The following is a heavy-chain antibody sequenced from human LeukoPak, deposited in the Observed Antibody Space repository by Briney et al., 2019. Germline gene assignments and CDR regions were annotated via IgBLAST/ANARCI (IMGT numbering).Heavy chain of an antibody. CDR3: ARRKGSSSSPFDY. Sequence: SETLSLTCTVSGGSISSYYWSWIRQPPGKGLEWIGYIYYGGSTNYNPPLKSRVTISVDTSKNQFSLKLSSVTAAGTAVYYCARRKGSSSSPFDYWGQGTLVTVSS. J-gene: IGHJ4*02. V-gene: IGHV4-59*08. CDR1: GGSISSYY. D-gene: IGHD6-6*01. CDR2: IYYGGST.